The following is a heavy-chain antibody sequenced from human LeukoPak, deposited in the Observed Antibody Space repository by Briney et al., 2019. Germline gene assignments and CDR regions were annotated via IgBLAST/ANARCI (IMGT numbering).Heavy chain of an antibody. V-gene: IGHV4-59*08. CDR3: ARHRAYSSSSPFDY. CDR1: GGSISSLY. J-gene: IGHJ4*02. Sequence: SETLSLTCSVSGGSISSLYWSWIRQPPGRGLEWIGYIYYTGSTNYNPSLKSRVTMFVDMSKNQFSPRLSSVTAADTAVYYCARHRAYSSSSPFDYWGQGTLVTVSS. D-gene: IGHD6-6*01. CDR2: IYYTGST.